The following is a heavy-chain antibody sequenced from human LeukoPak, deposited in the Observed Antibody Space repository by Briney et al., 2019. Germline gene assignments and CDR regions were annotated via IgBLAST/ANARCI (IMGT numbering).Heavy chain of an antibody. D-gene: IGHD3-22*01. CDR3: AGLVGRYSSGLYYYYFDY. V-gene: IGHV4-4*02. Sequence: PSGTLSLTCTVSGDSINSLDLWSWVRQPPGKGLEWIGEVYLSGTTHSNPSVKSRVTISIDKSKNQFFLNLSSVTAAGTAVYYCAGLVGRYSSGLYYYYFDYWGQGTLVTVSS. J-gene: IGHJ4*02. CDR1: GDSINSLDL. CDR2: VYLSGTT.